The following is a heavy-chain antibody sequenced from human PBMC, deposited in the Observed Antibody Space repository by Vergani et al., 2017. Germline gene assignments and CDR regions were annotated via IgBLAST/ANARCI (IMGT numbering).Heavy chain of an antibody. V-gene: IGHV3-23*01. J-gene: IGHJ4*02. CDR2: ISGSGGST. CDR1: GFTFSSYA. Sequence: EVQLLESGGGLVQPGGSLRLSCAASGFTFSSYAMSWVRQAPGKGLEWVSAISGSGGSTSYAQKVQGRVTMTRDTSTSTVDMELSSLRSEDTAVYYCARIQMVAAEAGIDDWGQGTLVTVSS. D-gene: IGHD2-15*01. CDR3: ARIQMVAAEAGIDD.